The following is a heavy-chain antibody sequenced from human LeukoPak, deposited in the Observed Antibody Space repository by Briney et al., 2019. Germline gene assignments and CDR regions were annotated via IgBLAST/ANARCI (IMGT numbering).Heavy chain of an antibody. D-gene: IGHD6-13*01. CDR1: GYTFTSYG. CDR3: ARDQQLTHLLYYYYYGMDV. CDR2: ISAYNGNT. Sequence: EASVKVSCKASGYTFTSYGISWVRQAPGQGLEWMGWISAYNGNTNYAQKLQGRVTMTTDTSTSTAYMELRSLRSDDTAVYYCARDQQLTHLLYYYYYGMDVWGQGTTVTVSS. J-gene: IGHJ6*02. V-gene: IGHV1-18*01.